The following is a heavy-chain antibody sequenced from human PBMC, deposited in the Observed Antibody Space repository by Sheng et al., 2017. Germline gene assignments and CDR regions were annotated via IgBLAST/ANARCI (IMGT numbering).Heavy chain of an antibody. D-gene: IGHD2-15*01. CDR3: ARGYCSGGSCFFDY. Sequence: QVHLVQSGAEVKKPGASMKVSCKASGYTLTGYYLHWVRQAPGQGLEWMGWINPNTGDTNYAQKFQGRVTMTRDTSITTAYMELTRLRSDDTAVYYCARGYCSGGSCFFDYWG. CDR1: GYTLTGYY. J-gene: IGHJ4*03. V-gene: IGHV1-2*02. CDR2: INPNTGDT.